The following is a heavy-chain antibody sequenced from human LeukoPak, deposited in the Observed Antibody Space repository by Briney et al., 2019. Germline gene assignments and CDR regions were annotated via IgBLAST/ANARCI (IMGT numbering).Heavy chain of an antibody. CDR3: ARGGYSSTLYYFDY. CDR1: GFTDSSNL. V-gene: IGHV3-66*01. Sequence: GGSLRLSCAASGFTDSSNLMSWVRQAPGKGLEWVSVISTGGSTYYADSVKGRFTISRDNAKNSLYLQMNSLRAEDTAVYYCARGGYSSTLYYFDYWGQGTLVTVSS. D-gene: IGHD6-13*01. CDR2: ISTGGST. J-gene: IGHJ4*02.